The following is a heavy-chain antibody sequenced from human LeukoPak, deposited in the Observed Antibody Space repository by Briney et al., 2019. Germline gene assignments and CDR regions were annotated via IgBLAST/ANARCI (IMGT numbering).Heavy chain of an antibody. Sequence: SETLSLTCTVSGGSISSYYWSWIRQPPGKGREWIGYIYYSGSTNYNPSLKSRVTISVDTSKNQFSLQLSSVTAADTAVYYCARERARGYSYGGPFDYWGQGTLVTVSS. J-gene: IGHJ4*02. CDR2: IYYSGST. CDR1: GGSISSYY. CDR3: ARERARGYSYGGPFDY. V-gene: IGHV4-59*01. D-gene: IGHD5-18*01.